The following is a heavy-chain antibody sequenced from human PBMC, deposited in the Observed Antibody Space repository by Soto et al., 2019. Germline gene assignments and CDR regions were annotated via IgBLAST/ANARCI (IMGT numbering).Heavy chain of an antibody. CDR1: GFSFSHYE. Sequence: GGSLRLSCAASGFSFSHYEMNWVRQAPGKGLEWVSNIRSNDESIYYADSVKGRFSMSRDNAGNLVYLQMNSLRADDTAVYFCARETTHDAIDIWGQGTTVTVSS. D-gene: IGHD4-17*01. CDR3: ARETTHDAIDI. CDR2: IRSNDESI. V-gene: IGHV3-48*03. J-gene: IGHJ3*02.